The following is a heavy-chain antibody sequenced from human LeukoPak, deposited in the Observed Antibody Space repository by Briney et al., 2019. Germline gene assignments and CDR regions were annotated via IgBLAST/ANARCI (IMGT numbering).Heavy chain of an antibody. Sequence: SETLSLTCPVSGGSISSNGYYWGWIRQPPGKGLEWIGAIYYSGSAYYNPSLKSRVTISVDTSKNQFSLTVTSVTAADTAVYYCARAYGARPYYYFDYWGQGTLVTVSS. V-gene: IGHV4-39*01. J-gene: IGHJ4*02. CDR3: ARAYGARPYYYFDY. D-gene: IGHD4-17*01. CDR1: GGSISSNGYY. CDR2: IYYSGSA.